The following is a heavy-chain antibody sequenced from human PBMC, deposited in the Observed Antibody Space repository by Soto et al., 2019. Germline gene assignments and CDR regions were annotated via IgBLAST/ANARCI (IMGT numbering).Heavy chain of an antibody. V-gene: IGHV4-31*03. Sequence: QVQLQESGPGLVNPSQTLSLTCTVSGAAINSGEYSWSWIRQHPGQSLEWMGYIYYSGTTYYNPSRQRRLTISIDTSKNLFSLKLTSVTAADAAVYYCASAYVIMETYFDSWGQGTLVTVSS. CDR3: ASAYVIMETYFDS. J-gene: IGHJ4*02. D-gene: IGHD3-10*01. CDR1: GAAINSGEYS. CDR2: IYYSGTT.